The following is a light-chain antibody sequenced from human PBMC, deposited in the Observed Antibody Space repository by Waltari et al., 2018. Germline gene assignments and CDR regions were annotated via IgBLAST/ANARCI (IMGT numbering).Light chain of an antibody. CDR3: QQFHSYPRT. CDR1: QSLLYSSNGQNY. CDR2: WAS. J-gene: IGKJ1*01. V-gene: IGKV4-1*01. Sequence: DIVMTQSPDSLAMSLGERATINCKSSQSLLYSSNGQNYLAWFQQKPGQPPKQLIYWASIRESGVPDRFSGSGSETDFTLTISSLQAEDVAIYYCQQFHSYPRTFGQGTKVEIK.